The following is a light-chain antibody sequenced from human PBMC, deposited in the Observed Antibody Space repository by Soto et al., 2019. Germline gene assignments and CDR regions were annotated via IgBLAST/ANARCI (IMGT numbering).Light chain of an antibody. J-gene: IGKJ1*01. CDR1: QSVSSN. CDR2: GAY. V-gene: IGKV3-15*01. CDR3: QQYNSWLWT. Sequence: EIVMTQSPATLSVSPGERVTLSCRASQSVSSNLAWYQQKPGQAPRLLIYGAYTRATGIPARFSGSGSGTEFTLTISSLQSEDFAVYYCQQYNSWLWTFGQGTKVEIK.